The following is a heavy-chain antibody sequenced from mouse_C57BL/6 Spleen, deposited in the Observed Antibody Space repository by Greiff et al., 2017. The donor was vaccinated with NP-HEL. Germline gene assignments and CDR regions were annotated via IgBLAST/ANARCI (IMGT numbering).Heavy chain of an antibody. CDR2: IHPNSGST. J-gene: IGHJ1*03. CDR1: GYTFTSYW. Sequence: QVQLQQPGAELVKPGASVKLSCKASGYTFTSYWMHWVKQRPGQGLEWIGMIHPNSGSTNYNEKFKSKATLTVDKSSSTAYMQLSSLTSADSAVYYCAGITTVGNWYFDVWGTGTTVTVSS. V-gene: IGHV1-64*01. CDR3: AGITTVGNWYFDV. D-gene: IGHD1-1*01.